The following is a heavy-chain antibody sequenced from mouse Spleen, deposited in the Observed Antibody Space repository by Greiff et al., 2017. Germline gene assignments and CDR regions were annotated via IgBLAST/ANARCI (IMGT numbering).Heavy chain of an antibody. Sequence: QVQLQQPGAELVKPGASVKLSCKASGYTFTSYWMHWVKQRPGQGLEWIGMIHPNSGSTNYNEKFKSKATLTVDKSSSTAYMQLSSLTSEDSAVYYCARSGGSIMPLYDYDERRYFDVWGTGTTVTVSS. CDR1: GYTFTSYW. V-gene: IGHV1-64*01. D-gene: IGHD2-4*01. J-gene: IGHJ1*03. CDR2: IHPNSGST. CDR3: ARSGGSIMPLYDYDERRYFDV.